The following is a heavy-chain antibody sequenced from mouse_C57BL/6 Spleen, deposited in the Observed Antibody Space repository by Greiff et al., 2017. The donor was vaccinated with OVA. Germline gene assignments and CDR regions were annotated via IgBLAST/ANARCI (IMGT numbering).Heavy chain of an antibody. CDR3: TRNWAEDWFAY. CDR1: GFNIKDYY. V-gene: IGHV14-1*01. CDR2: LDTKDGDT. D-gene: IGHD4-1*01. Sequence: VQLKESGAELVRPGASVKLSCTASGFNIKDYYMHWVKQRPEQGLEWIGRLDTKDGDTEYAPKFQGKATMTADTSSNTADLQLSSLTSEDTAVYYGTRNWAEDWFAYWGQGTLVTVSA. J-gene: IGHJ3*01.